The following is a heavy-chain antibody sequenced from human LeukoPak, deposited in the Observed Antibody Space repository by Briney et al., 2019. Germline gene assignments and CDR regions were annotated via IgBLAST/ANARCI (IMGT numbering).Heavy chain of an antibody. CDR3: TRVFVGDEYSSSGY. D-gene: IGHD6-13*01. CDR1: GFTFSRYY. CDR2: INSDGSST. J-gene: IGHJ4*02. Sequence: LAGGSLSLSCAASGFTFSRYYMHWVRQAPGKGLVWVSRINSDGSSTTYADSVKGRFTISRDNAKNTLYLQMNSLKVEDTAVYYCTRVFVGDEYSSSGYWGQGTLVTVSS. V-gene: IGHV3-74*01.